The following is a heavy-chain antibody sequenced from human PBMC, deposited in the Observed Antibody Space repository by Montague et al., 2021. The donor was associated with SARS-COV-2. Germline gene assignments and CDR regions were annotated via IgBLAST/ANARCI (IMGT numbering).Heavy chain of an antibody. J-gene: IGHJ4*02. V-gene: IGHV4-34*01. CDR1: GGSFSGYY. CDR2: INHSGST. Sequence: SETLSLTCAVYGGSFSGYYWNWIRQPPGKGLEWIGEINHSGSTNYNPSLKSRVPISVDTSNNQFSLELTSVTAADTAVYYCARGPTNNIGMVATGLDYWGQGTLVTVSS. CDR3: ARGPTNNIGMVATGLDY. D-gene: IGHD5-12*01.